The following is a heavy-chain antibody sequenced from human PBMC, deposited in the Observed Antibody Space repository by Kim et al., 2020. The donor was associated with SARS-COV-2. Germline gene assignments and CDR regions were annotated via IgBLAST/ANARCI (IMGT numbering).Heavy chain of an antibody. CDR2: IYPGDSDT. CDR3: ARVYISSGWYEGRFDP. V-gene: IGHV5-51*01. Sequence: GESLKISCKGSGYSFTSYWIDWVRQMPGKGLECMGIIYPGDSDTRYSPSFQGQVTISADKSISTAYLQWSSLKASDTAMYYCARVYISSGWYEGRFDPWGQGTLVTVSS. D-gene: IGHD6-19*01. J-gene: IGHJ5*02. CDR1: GYSFTSYW.